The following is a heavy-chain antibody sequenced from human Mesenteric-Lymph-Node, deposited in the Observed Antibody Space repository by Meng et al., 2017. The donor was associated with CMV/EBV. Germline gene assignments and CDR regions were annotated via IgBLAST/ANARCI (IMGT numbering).Heavy chain of an antibody. Sequence: GGSLRLSCAASGFTFSSYGMHWVRQAPGKGLEWVAVIWYDGSNKYYADSVKGRFTISRDNSKNTLYLQMNSLRVEDTAVYYCAKDHYTDYGTASFAFDIWGQGTMVTVSS. V-gene: IGHV3-33*06. CDR1: GFTFSSYG. CDR3: AKDHYTDYGTASFAFDI. CDR2: IWYDGSNK. J-gene: IGHJ3*02. D-gene: IGHD4-17*01.